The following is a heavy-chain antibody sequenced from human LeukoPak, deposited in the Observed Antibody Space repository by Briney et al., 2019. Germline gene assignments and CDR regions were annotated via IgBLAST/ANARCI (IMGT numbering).Heavy chain of an antibody. CDR2: IRKDGSDI. D-gene: IGHD4-17*01. V-gene: IGHV3-7*03. CDR1: GFTFSTYW. Sequence: GGSLRLSCAASGFTFSTYWMSWVRQAPGKGLEWVANIRKDGSDIHYVDSVKGRFTISRDNSKNTLYLQMNSLRAEDTALYYCAKGSATVTSRNYFDYWGQGTLVTVSS. CDR3: AKGSATVTSRNYFDY. J-gene: IGHJ4*02.